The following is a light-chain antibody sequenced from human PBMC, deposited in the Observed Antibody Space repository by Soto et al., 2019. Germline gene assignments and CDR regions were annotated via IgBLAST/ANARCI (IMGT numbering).Light chain of an antibody. CDR1: SSNIGADYD. Sequence: QSVLTQPPSVSGAPGQRVTISCTWSSSNIGADYDVHWYQQRPGTAPKLLISGNNNRPSGVPDRFSGSKSGNSASLAITGLQAEDEGDYYCQSYDSTLSARYVFGTGTKVTVL. J-gene: IGLJ1*01. CDR3: QSYDSTLSARYV. V-gene: IGLV1-40*01. CDR2: GNN.